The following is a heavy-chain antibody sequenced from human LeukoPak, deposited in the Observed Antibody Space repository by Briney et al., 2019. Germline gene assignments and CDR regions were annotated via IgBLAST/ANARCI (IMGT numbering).Heavy chain of an antibody. Sequence: GGSLRLSCAASGYTFSNAWMSWIRQAPGKGLEWVGFIKTKSEDGPIDYAAPVRGRFTISRDDSKNTLYLQMNGLRAEDTAVYYCARDPSSFGLDVWGQGTTVTVSS. CDR2: IKTKSEDGPI. D-gene: IGHD6-6*01. CDR3: ARDPSSFGLDV. CDR1: GYTFSNAW. V-gene: IGHV3-15*01. J-gene: IGHJ6*02.